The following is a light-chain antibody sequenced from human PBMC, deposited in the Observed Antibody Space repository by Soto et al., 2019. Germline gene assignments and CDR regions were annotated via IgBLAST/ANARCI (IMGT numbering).Light chain of an antibody. Sequence: EIVLTQSPGTLSLSPGERATLSCRASQSFSSNYLAWYQQKPGQAPRILIYGATTGATGIPDRFSGSESGTDFTLTISRLEPEDSAVYYCQQYSSVWTFGQGTKVEI. CDR3: QQYSSVWT. CDR2: GAT. CDR1: QSFSSNY. V-gene: IGKV3-20*01. J-gene: IGKJ1*01.